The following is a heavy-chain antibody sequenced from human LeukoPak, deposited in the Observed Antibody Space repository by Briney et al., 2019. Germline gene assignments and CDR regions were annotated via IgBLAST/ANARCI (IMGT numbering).Heavy chain of an antibody. V-gene: IGHV3-21*01. Sequence: GGSLRLSCAASGFTFSSYSMNWGRQASGKGLEWVSAISSSSSYIYYADSVKGRFTISRDNAKNSLYLQMNSLRAEDTAVYYCARDLEYYDFWSGYYSAIFDYWGQGTLVTVSS. J-gene: IGHJ4*02. D-gene: IGHD3-3*01. CDR3: ARDLEYYDFWSGYYSAIFDY. CDR1: GFTFSSYS. CDR2: ISSSSSYI.